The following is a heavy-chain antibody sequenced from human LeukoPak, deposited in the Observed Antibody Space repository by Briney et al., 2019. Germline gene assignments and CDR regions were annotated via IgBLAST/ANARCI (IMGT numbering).Heavy chain of an antibody. D-gene: IGHD4-11*01. Sequence: GGSLRLSCAASGFIFSSYAMSWVRQAPGKGLEWVSVIYSGGSTYYADSVKGRFTISRDNSKNTLYLQMNSLRAEDTAVYYCARVSSVSTVATLWGQGTLVTVSS. CDR3: ARVSSVSTVATL. J-gene: IGHJ4*02. V-gene: IGHV3-53*01. CDR2: IYSGGST. CDR1: GFIFSSYA.